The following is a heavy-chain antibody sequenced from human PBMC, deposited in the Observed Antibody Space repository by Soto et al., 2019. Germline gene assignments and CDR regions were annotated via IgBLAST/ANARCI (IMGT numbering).Heavy chain of an antibody. CDR3: ARVTLKAGNWFDP. J-gene: IGHJ5*02. CDR2: INPNSRGT. V-gene: IGHV1-2*02. CDR1: GGTFSSYA. Sequence: GASVKVSCKASGGTFSSYAISWVRQAPGQGLEWMGGINPNSRGTNYAQEFQGRVTMTRDTSNNTAYMELRGLRSDDTAVYYCARVTLKAGNWFDPWGQGTLVTVCS.